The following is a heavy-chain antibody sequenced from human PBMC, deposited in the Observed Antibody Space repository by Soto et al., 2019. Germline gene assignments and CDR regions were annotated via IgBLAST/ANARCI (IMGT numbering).Heavy chain of an antibody. CDR2: ISGSGGST. V-gene: IGHV3-23*01. Sequence: PGGSLRLSCAASGFTFSSYAMSWVRQAPGKGLEWVSAISGSGGSTYYADSVKGRFTISRDNSKNTLYLQMNSLRAEDTAVYYCAKDGDESKQWLVPLFDYWGQGTLVTVSS. D-gene: IGHD6-19*01. J-gene: IGHJ4*02. CDR1: GFTFSSYA. CDR3: AKDGDESKQWLVPLFDY.